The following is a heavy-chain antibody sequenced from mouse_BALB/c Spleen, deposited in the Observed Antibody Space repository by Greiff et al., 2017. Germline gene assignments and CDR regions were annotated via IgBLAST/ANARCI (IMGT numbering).Heavy chain of an antibody. CDR1: GYSITSDYA. D-gene: IGHD2-3*01. V-gene: IGHV3-2*02. CDR2: KRYSGST. Sequence: EVKLQESGPGLVKPSQSLSLTCTVTGYSITSDYAWNWIRQFPGNKLEWMGNKRYSGSTSYNPSLKSRISFTRNKSKNQFFLQLNSVNTEDTATYYCAREGDGYYDYGYFDVWGAGTTVTVSA. CDR3: AREGDGYYDYGYFDV. J-gene: IGHJ1*01.